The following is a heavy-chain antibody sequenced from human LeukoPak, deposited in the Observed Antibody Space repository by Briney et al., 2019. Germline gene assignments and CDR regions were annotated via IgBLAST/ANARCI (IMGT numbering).Heavy chain of an antibody. CDR1: GYTFTSYY. J-gene: IGHJ6*03. CDR3: ARGEVRYFDWFPFPYYYYMDV. Sequence: ASVKVSCKASGYTFTSYYMHWVRQAPGQGLEWMGIINPSGGSTSYAQKFQGRVTMTRDMSTSTVYMELSSLRSEDTAVYYCARGEVRYFDWFPFPYYYYMDVWGKGTTVTVSS. D-gene: IGHD3-9*01. V-gene: IGHV1-46*01. CDR2: INPSGGST.